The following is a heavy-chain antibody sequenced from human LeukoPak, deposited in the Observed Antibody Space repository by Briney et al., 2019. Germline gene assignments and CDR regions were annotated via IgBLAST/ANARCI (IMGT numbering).Heavy chain of an antibody. Sequence: SVKVSCKASGGTFSSYAISWVRQAPGQGLEWMGRIIPIFGIANYAQKFQGRVTITADKSTSTAYMELSSLRSEDTAVYYCARDSPYYYDSSGQMTFDYWGEGTLVTVSS. CDR2: IIPIFGIA. D-gene: IGHD3-22*01. CDR1: GGTFSSYA. J-gene: IGHJ4*02. V-gene: IGHV1-69*04. CDR3: ARDSPYYYDSSGQMTFDY.